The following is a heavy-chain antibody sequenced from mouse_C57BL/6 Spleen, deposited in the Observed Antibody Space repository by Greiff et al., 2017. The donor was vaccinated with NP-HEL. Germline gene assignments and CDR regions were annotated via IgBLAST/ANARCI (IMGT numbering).Heavy chain of an antibody. J-gene: IGHJ3*01. CDR1: GYAFSSSW. CDR3: AGGSYYSNSRGFAY. V-gene: IGHV1-82*01. Sequence: QVQLQQSGPELVKPGASVKISCKASGYAFSSSWMNWVKQRPGKGLEWIGRIYPGDGDTNYNGKFKGKATLTADKSSSTAYMQLSSLTSEDSAVYFCAGGSYYSNSRGFAYWGKGTLVTVSA. D-gene: IGHD2-5*01. CDR2: IYPGDGDT.